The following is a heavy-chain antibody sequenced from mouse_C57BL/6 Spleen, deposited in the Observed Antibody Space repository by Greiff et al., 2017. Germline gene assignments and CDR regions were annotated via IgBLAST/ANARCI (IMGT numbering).Heavy chain of an antibody. D-gene: IGHD4-1*01. CDR3: ARGAFWDVWYFDV. J-gene: IGHJ1*03. Sequence: VQLQQSGPELVKPGASVKISCKASGYTFTDYYMNWVKQSHGKSLEWIGDINPNNGGTSYNQKFKGKATLTVDKSSSTAYMELRSLTSEDSAVYYCARGAFWDVWYFDVWGTGTTVTVSS. CDR1: GYTFTDYY. CDR2: INPNNGGT. V-gene: IGHV1-26*01.